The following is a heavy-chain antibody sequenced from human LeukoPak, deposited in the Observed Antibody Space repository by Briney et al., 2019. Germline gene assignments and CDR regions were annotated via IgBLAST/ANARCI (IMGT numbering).Heavy chain of an antibody. Sequence: GGSLRLSCAASGFTFSSYWMSWVRQAPGKGLEWVSAISGSGGSTYYADSVKGRFTISRDNSTNTLYLQMNSLRAEDTAVYYCAKDDRIQTRRYSYNYWGQGTLVTVSS. J-gene: IGHJ4*02. D-gene: IGHD5-18*01. CDR3: AKDDRIQTRRYSYNY. V-gene: IGHV3-23*01. CDR2: ISGSGGST. CDR1: GFTFSSYW.